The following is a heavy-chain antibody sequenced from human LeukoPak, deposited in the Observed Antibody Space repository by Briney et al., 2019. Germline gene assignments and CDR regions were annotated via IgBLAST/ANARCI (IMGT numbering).Heavy chain of an antibody. CDR3: AREVDP. CDR1: GGSFSGYY. Sequence: PSETLSLTCAVYGGSFSGYYWSWIRQPPGKGLEWIGEINHSGSTNYNPSLKSRVTISVDTSKNQFSLKLSSVTAADTAVYYCAREVDPWGQGTLVTVSS. CDR2: INHSGST. J-gene: IGHJ5*02. V-gene: IGHV4-34*01.